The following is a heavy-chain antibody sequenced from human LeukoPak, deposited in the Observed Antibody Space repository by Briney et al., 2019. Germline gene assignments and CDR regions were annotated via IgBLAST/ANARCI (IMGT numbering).Heavy chain of an antibody. CDR1: GGSISSYY. D-gene: IGHD5-18*01. J-gene: IGHJ4*02. CDR3: ARDRGYSYAFDY. V-gene: IGHV4-4*07. Sequence: SETLSLTCTVSGGSISSYYWSWIRQPAGKGLEWIGRIYTSGSTNYNPSLKSRVTISIDTSKNRFSLKLNSVTAADTAVYYCARDRGYSYAFDYCGQGTLVTVSS. CDR2: IYTSGST.